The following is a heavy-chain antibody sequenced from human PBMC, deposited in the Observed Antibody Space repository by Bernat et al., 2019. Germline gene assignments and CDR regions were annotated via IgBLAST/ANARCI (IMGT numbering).Heavy chain of an antibody. Sequence: EVQLVESGGGLVRPGGSLRLSCAASGFTFSSYWMYWVRQAPGKGRVWVSRINLDGSSTSYADSVKGRFTISRDNAKNTLYLQMNSLRAEDTAVYYCVRDSVAGRQDFDYWGQGTLVTVSS. D-gene: IGHD6-19*01. V-gene: IGHV3-74*01. CDR3: VRDSVAGRQDFDY. CDR1: GFTFSSYW. J-gene: IGHJ4*02. CDR2: INLDGSST.